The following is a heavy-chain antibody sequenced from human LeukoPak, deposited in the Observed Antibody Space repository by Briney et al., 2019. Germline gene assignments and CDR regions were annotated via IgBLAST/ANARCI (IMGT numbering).Heavy chain of an antibody. CDR2: ISSSSNTI. J-gene: IGHJ1*01. V-gene: IGHV3-48*03. Sequence: GGSLRLSCAASGFTFSSYEMNWVRQAPGKGLEWVSYISSSSNTIYYADSVKGRFTISRDNAKNSLYLQMNSLRAEDTAIYYCARVDYDRSGEDANAEYFQHWGQGTLVTVSS. CDR3: ARVDYDRSGEDANAEYFQH. D-gene: IGHD3-22*01. CDR1: GFTFSSYE.